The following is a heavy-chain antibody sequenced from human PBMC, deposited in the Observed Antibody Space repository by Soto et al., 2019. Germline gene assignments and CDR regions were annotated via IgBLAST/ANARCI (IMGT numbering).Heavy chain of an antibody. CDR3: ARDKPYFWSGYYTPHYDYYGMDV. V-gene: IGHV4-34*01. CDR1: GGSFSCYY. D-gene: IGHD3-3*01. Sequence: SETLSLTCAVYGGSFSCYYWSWIRQPPGKGLELIGEINHSGSTNYNPSLKSRVTISVDTSKNQFSLKLSSVTAADTAVYYCARDKPYFWSGYYTPHYDYYGMDVWGQGTTVT. CDR2: INHSGST. J-gene: IGHJ6*02.